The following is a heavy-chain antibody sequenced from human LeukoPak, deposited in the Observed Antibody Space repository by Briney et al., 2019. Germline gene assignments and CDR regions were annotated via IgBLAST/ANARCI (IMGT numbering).Heavy chain of an antibody. D-gene: IGHD6-13*01. Sequence: SETLSLTCTVSGGSISSYYWSWIRQPPGKGLEWIGYIYTSGSINYNPSLKSRVTISVDTSKNQFSLKLSSVTAADTAVYYCARLGQQLARYYYYYYMDVWGKGTTVTVSS. CDR3: ARLGQQLARYYYYYYMDV. J-gene: IGHJ6*03. CDR2: IYTSGSI. V-gene: IGHV4-4*09. CDR1: GGSISSYY.